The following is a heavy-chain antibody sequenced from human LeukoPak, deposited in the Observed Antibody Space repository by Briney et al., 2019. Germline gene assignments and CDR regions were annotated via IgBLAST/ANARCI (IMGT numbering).Heavy chain of an antibody. CDR2: IYYSGST. CDR1: GGSISSYY. J-gene: IGHJ3*02. D-gene: IGHD4-23*01. Sequence: PSETLCLTCTVSGGSISSYYWSGIRQPPGKGLEWIGYIYYSGSTNYNPSLKSRVTISVDTSKNQFSLKLSSVTAADTAVYYCARVDYGVNSANIWGQGTMVTVSS. V-gene: IGHV4-59*01. CDR3: ARVDYGVNSANI.